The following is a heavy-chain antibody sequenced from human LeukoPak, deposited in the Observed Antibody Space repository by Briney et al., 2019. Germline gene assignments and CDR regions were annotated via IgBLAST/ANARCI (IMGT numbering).Heavy chain of an antibody. D-gene: IGHD6-19*01. Sequence: GGSLRLSCAASGFTFDDYGMTWVRQAPGKGLEWVSGINWNGGRTGYADSVKGRFTISRDNSKNTLYLQMNSLRAEDTAVYYCAKDAVSVSGIAVAGFFDYWGQGTLVTVSS. V-gene: IGHV3-20*04. J-gene: IGHJ4*02. CDR2: INWNGGRT. CDR3: AKDAVSVSGIAVAGFFDY. CDR1: GFTFDDYG.